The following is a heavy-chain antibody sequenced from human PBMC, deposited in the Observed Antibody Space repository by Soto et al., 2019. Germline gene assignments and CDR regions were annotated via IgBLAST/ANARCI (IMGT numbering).Heavy chain of an antibody. CDR1: GGPISSYY. CDR3: ARDDYNFSIDY. D-gene: IGHD1-20*01. Sequence: LETPCLTSRVAGGPISSYYWSWIRHPPGKGLEWIGYIYRSGSTNYNPSLKSRVTISLDTSKNQFSLKLSSVTAADTAVYYCARDDYNFSIDYWGQGTLVTVSS. V-gene: IGHV4-59*01. J-gene: IGHJ4*02. CDR2: IYRSGST.